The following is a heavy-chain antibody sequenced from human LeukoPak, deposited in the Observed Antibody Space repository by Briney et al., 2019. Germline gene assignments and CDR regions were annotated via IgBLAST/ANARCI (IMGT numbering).Heavy chain of an antibody. CDR2: IYYSGST. J-gene: IGHJ4*02. CDR1: GGSLSSGDYY. CDR3: ARESLGGHYFDY. Sequence: SETLSLTCIVSGGSLSSGDYYWCWIRQPPGKGLEWIGYIYYSGSTYYNPSLKSRVVISLDTSKNQFSLKLTSVTAADTAVYYCARESLGGHYFDYWGQGILVTVSS. D-gene: IGHD3-16*01. V-gene: IGHV4-30-4*08.